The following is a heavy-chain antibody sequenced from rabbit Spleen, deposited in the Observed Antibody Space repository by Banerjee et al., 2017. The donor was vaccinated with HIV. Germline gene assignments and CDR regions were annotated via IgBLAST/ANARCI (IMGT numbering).Heavy chain of an antibody. CDR1: GFSFSNKAV. CDR2: INAVTGKA. Sequence: QSLEESGGDLVKPGASLTLTCTASGFSFSNKAVMCWVRQAPGKGLQWIACINAVTGKAVYATWAKGRFTFSKTSSTTVTLQMTSLTAADTATYFCARPRRWWDGMDLWGQGTLVTVS. CDR3: ARPRRWWDGMDL. J-gene: IGHJ6*01. D-gene: IGHD4-2*01. V-gene: IGHV1S40*01.